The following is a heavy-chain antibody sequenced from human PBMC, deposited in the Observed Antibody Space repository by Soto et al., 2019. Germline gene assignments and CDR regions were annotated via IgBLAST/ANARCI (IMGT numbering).Heavy chain of an antibody. D-gene: IGHD3-22*01. J-gene: IGHJ4*02. V-gene: IGHV3-48*03. Sequence: GGSLRLSCAASGFTFSSYEINWVRQAPWKGLEWVSYISSSGITIYYADSVKGRFTISRDNAKNSLYLQMNSLRAEDTAVYYCARGGYYDSRGEYFDYWGQRTLVTVCS. CDR3: ARGGYYDSRGEYFDY. CDR1: GFTFSSYE. CDR2: ISSSGITI.